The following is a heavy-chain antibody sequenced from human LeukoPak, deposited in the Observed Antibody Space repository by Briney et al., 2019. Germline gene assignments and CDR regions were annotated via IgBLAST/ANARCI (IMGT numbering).Heavy chain of an antibody. V-gene: IGHV1-18*01. Sequence: GASVKVSCKASGYTFTSYGISWVRQAPGQGLEWMGWISAYNGNTNYAQKLQGRVTMTTDTSTSTAYMELRSLRSDDTAVYYCARHPYYDSSGYYWIFDYWGQGTLVTVSS. CDR2: ISAYNGNT. D-gene: IGHD3-22*01. CDR3: ARHPYYDSSGYYWIFDY. CDR1: GYTFTSYG. J-gene: IGHJ4*02.